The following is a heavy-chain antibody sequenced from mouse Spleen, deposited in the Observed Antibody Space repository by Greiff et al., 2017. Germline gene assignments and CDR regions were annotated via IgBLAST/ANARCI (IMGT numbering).Heavy chain of an antibody. CDR1: GYTFTSYY. J-gene: IGHJ2*01. D-gene: IGHD1-1*01. V-gene: IGHV1S56*01. CDR2: IYPGNVNT. Sequence: QVQLQQPGAELVKPGASVKLSCKASGYTFTSYYIHWLKQRPGQGLEWIGWIYPGNVNTKYNEKFKGKATLTADKSSSTAYMQLSSLTSEDSAVYFCLITTVVAFDYWGQGTTLTVSS. CDR3: LITTVVAFDY.